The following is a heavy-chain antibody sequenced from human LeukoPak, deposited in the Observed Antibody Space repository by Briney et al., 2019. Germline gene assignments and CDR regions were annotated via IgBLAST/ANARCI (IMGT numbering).Heavy chain of an antibody. Sequence: GGSLRLSCAASGFTFSSHEMNWVRQAPGKGLEWVSYISSSGSTIYYADSVKGRFTISRDNARNSLYLQMDNLRAEDTGVYYCARDFYDGFALDYWGQGTLVTVSS. CDR2: ISSSGSTI. CDR1: GFTFSSHE. V-gene: IGHV3-48*03. D-gene: IGHD2/OR15-2a*01. J-gene: IGHJ4*02. CDR3: ARDFYDGFALDY.